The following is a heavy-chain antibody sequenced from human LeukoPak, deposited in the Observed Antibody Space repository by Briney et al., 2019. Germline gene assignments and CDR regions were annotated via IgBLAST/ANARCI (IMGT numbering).Heavy chain of an antibody. CDR2: ISSSSSTI. J-gene: IGHJ4*02. D-gene: IGHD2-2*02. Sequence: GGSLRLSCAASGFTFSSYIMNWVRQAPGKGLEWVSYISSSSSTIYYADSVKGRFTISRDNAKNSLYLQMNSLRAEDTAVYYCARVGPIVVVPAAIETEDYFDYWGQGTLVTVFS. V-gene: IGHV3-48*01. CDR1: GFTFSSYI. CDR3: ARVGPIVVVPAAIETEDYFDY.